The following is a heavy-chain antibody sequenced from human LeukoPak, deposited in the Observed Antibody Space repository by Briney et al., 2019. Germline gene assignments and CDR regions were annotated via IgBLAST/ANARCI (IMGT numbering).Heavy chain of an antibody. D-gene: IGHD2-15*01. V-gene: IGHV1-2*02. CDR3: ARDQGYCSGGSCEDAFDI. CDR1: GYTFTGYY. J-gene: IGHJ3*02. CDR2: INPNSGGT. Sequence: ASVKVSCKASGYTFTGYYMHWVRQAPGQGLEWMGWINPNSGGTNYAQKFQGRVTMTRDTSISTAYMELSRLRSDDTAVYYCARDQGYCSGGSCEDAFDIWGQGTMVTVSS.